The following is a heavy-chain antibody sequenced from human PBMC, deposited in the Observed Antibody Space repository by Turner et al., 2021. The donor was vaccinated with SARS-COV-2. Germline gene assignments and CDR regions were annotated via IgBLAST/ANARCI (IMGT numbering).Heavy chain of an antibody. CDR1: GITFSDSA. CDR2: IRTKANIYAT. J-gene: IGHJ4*02. CDR3: SRTRGDTVIVGSSYYIDY. D-gene: IGHD5-18*01. Sequence: EVQLVETGGGLVQPGGSLKVSRAASGITFSDSAIHWVRQASGKGLVWIGRIRTKANIYATEYTASVKGRFTISRDDSKNTAYLQMNSLETEDTAVYYCSRTRGDTVIVGSSYYIDYWGQGTLVTVSS. V-gene: IGHV3-73*01.